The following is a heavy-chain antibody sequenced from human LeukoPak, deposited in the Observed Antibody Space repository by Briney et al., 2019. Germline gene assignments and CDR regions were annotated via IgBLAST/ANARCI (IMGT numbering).Heavy chain of an antibody. Sequence: SETLSLTCTVSGGSISSYSWSWIRQPPGKGLEWIGYIYYSGSTNYNPSLKSRVTISVDTSKNQFSLKLSSVTAADTAVYYCAREEGEWGQGTLVTVSS. CDR1: GGSISSYS. CDR2: IYYSGST. J-gene: IGHJ4*02. V-gene: IGHV4-59*01. D-gene: IGHD3-10*01. CDR3: AREEGE.